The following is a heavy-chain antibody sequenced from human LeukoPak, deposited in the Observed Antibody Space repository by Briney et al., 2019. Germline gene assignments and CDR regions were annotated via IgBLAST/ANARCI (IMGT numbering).Heavy chain of an antibody. CDR2: IYYSGST. J-gene: IGHJ4*02. CDR3: ARVRQQWLIFDY. CDR1: GGSISSYY. V-gene: IGHV4-59*01. D-gene: IGHD6-19*01. Sequence: SETMSLTYTVSGGSISSYYWSWIRQPPGKGLEWIGYIYYSGSTNYNPSLKSRVTISVDTSKNQFSLKLSSVTAADTAVYYCARVRQQWLIFDYWGQGTLVTVSS.